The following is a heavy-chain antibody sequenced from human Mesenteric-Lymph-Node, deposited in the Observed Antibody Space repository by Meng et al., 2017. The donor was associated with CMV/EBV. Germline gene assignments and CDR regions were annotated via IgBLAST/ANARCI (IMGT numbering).Heavy chain of an antibody. CDR3: ARDRTRGYSSSSVIVY. V-gene: IGHV1-18*01. J-gene: IGHJ4*02. CDR2: TSAYNDNT. Sequence: ASVKVSCKASGDTFTSQGISWVRQAPGQGFEWMGWTSAYNDNTKYGQNFQGRVTMTKDTSTSTAYMELRSLRSDDTAVYYCARDRTRGYSSSSVIVYWGQGTLVTVSS. CDR1: GDTFTSQG. D-gene: IGHD6-6*01.